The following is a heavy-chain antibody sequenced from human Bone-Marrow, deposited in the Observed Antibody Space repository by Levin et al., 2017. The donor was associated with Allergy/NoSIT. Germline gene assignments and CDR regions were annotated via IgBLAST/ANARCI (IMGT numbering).Heavy chain of an antibody. D-gene: IGHD5-24*01. CDR1: GFTFSSYA. CDR2: ISYDGSNK. CDR3: ASGVGDGYNKHAFDI. J-gene: IGHJ3*02. Sequence: GESLKISCAASGFTFSSYAMHWVRQAPGKGLEWVAVISYDGSNKYYADSVKGRFTISRDNSKNTLYLQMNSLRAEDTAVYYCASGVGDGYNKHAFDIWGQGTMVTVSS. V-gene: IGHV3-30*04.